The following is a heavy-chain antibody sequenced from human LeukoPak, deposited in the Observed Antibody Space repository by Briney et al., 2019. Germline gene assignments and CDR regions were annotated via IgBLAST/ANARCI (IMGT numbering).Heavy chain of an antibody. CDR1: GFGFTNAW. D-gene: IGHD3-3*01. J-gene: IGHJ4*02. CDR2: IKANIDGGAT. Sequence: PGGSLRLSCAASGFGFTNAWMVWVRQAPAKGLEWVGRIKANIDGGATDLAPPVKGRFIISRDDLTRTLYLQMNSLKTEDTGVYYCTTDFSHFDFSSGYYSYWGQGSLVIVSS. CDR3: TTDFSHFDFSSGYYSY. V-gene: IGHV3-15*01.